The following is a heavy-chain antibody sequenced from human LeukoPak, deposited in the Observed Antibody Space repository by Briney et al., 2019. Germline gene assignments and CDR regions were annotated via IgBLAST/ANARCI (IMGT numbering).Heavy chain of an antibody. D-gene: IGHD3-22*01. CDR1: GGSISSSSYY. Sequence: SETLSLTCTVSGGSISSSSYYWGWFRQPPGKGLEWIGSIYYSGSTYYNPSLKSRVTISVDTSKNQFSLKLSSVTAADTAVYYCARSSGYYYGDFDYWGEGTLVTVSS. CDR2: IYYSGST. J-gene: IGHJ4*02. V-gene: IGHV4-39*01. CDR3: ARSSGYYYGDFDY.